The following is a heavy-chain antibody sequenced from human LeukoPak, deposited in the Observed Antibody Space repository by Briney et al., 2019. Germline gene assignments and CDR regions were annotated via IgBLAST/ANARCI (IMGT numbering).Heavy chain of an antibody. D-gene: IGHD5-18*01. V-gene: IGHV3-7*01. CDR3: ASEGYSPAGYLEY. J-gene: IGHJ4*02. CDR2: IKQDGSEK. CDR1: GFTFSSYW. Sequence: GGSLRLSCAASGFTFSSYWMSWVRQAPGKGLEWVANIKQDGSEKYYVDSVKGRFTISRDNAKNSLYLQMNSLRAEDTAVYYCASEGYSPAGYLEYWGQGTLVTVSS.